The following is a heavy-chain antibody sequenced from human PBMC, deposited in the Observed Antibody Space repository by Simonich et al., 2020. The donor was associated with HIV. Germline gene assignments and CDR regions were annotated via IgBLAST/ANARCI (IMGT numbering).Heavy chain of an antibody. Sequence: QVQLQQWGAGLLKPSETLSLPCAVYGWSLRVYFLSWISQPPGKGLVWLGEINHSGSTNNNPSLKSLGTTAVNASKNQFSLKLSSVTAADTAVYYCARLKVVGTTNVLYYFDYWGQGTLVTVSS. CDR2: INHSGST. CDR3: ARLKVVGTTNVLYYFDY. CDR1: GWSLRVYF. D-gene: IGHD1-26*01. J-gene: IGHJ4*02. V-gene: IGHV4-34*04.